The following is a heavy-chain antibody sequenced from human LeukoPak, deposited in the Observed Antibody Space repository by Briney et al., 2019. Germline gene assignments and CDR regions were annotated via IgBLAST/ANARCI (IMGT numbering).Heavy chain of an antibody. CDR3: AKDVPNIAARGWFDP. D-gene: IGHD6-6*01. Sequence: PGGSLRLSCAASGFTFRTYWMHWVRQPPGKGLVWVSAISGSGGSTYYADSVKGRFTISRDNSKNTLYLQMNSLRAEDTAVYYCAKDVPNIAARGWFDPWGQGTLVTVSS. CDR1: GFTFRTYW. CDR2: ISGSGGST. V-gene: IGHV3-23*01. J-gene: IGHJ5*02.